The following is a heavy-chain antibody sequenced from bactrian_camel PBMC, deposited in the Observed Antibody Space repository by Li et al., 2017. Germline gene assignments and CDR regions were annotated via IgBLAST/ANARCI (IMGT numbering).Heavy chain of an antibody. V-gene: IGHV3-2*01. CDR3: ATCRWSHALGAPTKNDYKF. CDR1: GFTFSSYY. CDR2: IYSRGGSA. J-gene: IGHJ4*01. D-gene: IGHD1*01. Sequence: HVQLVESGGGLVQPGGSLRLSCAASGFTFSSYYMSWVRQAPGKGLEWVSTIYSRGGSAYYADSVKGRFTISQDNTKKTLYLQMNDVKPEDTAMYYCATCRWSHALGAPTKNDYKFWGQGTQVTVS.